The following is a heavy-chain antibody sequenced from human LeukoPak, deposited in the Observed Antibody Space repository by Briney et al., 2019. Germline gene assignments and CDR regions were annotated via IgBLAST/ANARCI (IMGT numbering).Heavy chain of an antibody. CDR1: GFTFSSYS. CDR2: ISSSSSYI. D-gene: IGHD2-2*01. CDR3: ARDKARYCSSTSCYSVVGY. J-gene: IGHJ4*02. V-gene: IGHV3-21*01. Sequence: GGSLRLSCAASGFTFSSYSMNWVRQAPGKGLEWVSSISSSSSYIYYADSVKGRFTISRDNAKNSLYLQMNSLRAEDTAVYYCARDKARYCSSTSCYSVVGYWGQGTLVTVSS.